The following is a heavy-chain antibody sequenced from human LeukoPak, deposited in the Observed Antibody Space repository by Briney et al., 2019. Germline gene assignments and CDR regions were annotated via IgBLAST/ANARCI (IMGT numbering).Heavy chain of an antibody. J-gene: IGHJ4*02. V-gene: IGHV4-34*01. Sequence: SETLSLTCAFYGGSFSDFYWSWIRQPPGKGLEWIGEISHSGSTNYNPSLKSRVTISVDTSKNQFSLKLSSVTAADTAVYYCARLTRGYSYGPIDYWGQGTLVTVSS. CDR2: ISHSGST. D-gene: IGHD5-18*01. CDR3: ARLTRGYSYGPIDY. CDR1: GGSFSDFY.